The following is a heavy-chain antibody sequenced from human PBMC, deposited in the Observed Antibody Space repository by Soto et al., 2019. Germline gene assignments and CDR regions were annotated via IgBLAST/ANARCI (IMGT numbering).Heavy chain of an antibody. V-gene: IGHV3-23*01. D-gene: IGHD3-3*01. J-gene: IGHJ3*02. CDR1: GFTFSSYA. CDR2: ISGSGGST. Sequence: GESLKISCAASGFTFSSYAMSWVRQAPGKGLEWVSAISGSGGSTYYADSVKGRFTISRDNSKNTLYLQMNSLRAEDTAVYYCGPLRRYYDFWSGYYKGRRPDAFDIWGQGTMVTVSS. CDR3: GPLRRYYDFWSGYYKGRRPDAFDI.